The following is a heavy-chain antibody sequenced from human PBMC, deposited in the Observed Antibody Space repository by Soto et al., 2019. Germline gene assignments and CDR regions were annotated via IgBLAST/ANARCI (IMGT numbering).Heavy chain of an antibody. CDR3: ARPYYYGSGSYAY. CDR1: GFTFSSDS. CDR2: ISSSSSTI. D-gene: IGHD3-10*01. Sequence: EVQLVESGGGLVQPGGSLRLSCAASGFTFSSDSMNWVRQAPGKGLEWVSYISSSSSTIYYADSVKVRFTISRDNAKNSLYLKMNSLRAEDTAVYYCARPYYYGSGSYAYWGQGTQITVSS. V-gene: IGHV3-48*01. J-gene: IGHJ4*02.